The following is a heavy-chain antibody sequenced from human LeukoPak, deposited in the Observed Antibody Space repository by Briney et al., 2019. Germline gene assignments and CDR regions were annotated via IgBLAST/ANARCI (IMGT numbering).Heavy chain of an antibody. V-gene: IGHV1-2*02. J-gene: IGHJ4*02. CDR2: INPNSGGT. Sequence: ASVTVSCKASGYTFTGYYMHWVRQAPGQGLEGMGWINPNSGGTNYAQKFQGRVTMTRDTSISTAYMELSRLRSDDTAVYYCARERTSMRYSYGKYYFDYWGQGTLVTVSS. CDR3: ARERTSMRYSYGKYYFDY. D-gene: IGHD5-18*01. CDR1: GYTFTGYY.